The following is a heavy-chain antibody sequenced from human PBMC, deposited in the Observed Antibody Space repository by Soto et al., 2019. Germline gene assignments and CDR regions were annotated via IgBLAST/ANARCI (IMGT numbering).Heavy chain of an antibody. CDR1: GFTFSSYG. Sequence: GGSLRLSCAASGFTFSSYGMHWVRQAPGKGLEWVAVISYDGSNKYYADSVKGRFTISRDNSKNTLYLQMNSLRAEDTAVYYCATSEGPTDYWGQGTLVTVSS. V-gene: IGHV3-30*03. CDR3: ATSEGPTDY. CDR2: ISYDGSNK. J-gene: IGHJ4*02.